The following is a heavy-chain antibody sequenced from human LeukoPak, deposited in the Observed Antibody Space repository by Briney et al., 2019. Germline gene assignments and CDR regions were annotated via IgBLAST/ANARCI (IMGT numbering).Heavy chain of an antibody. Sequence: GGSLRLSCAVSGCVFSNYAMNWVRQAPGKGLEWVSGISGSGGVTYYADSVKGRFTISRDNSKNTLYLQMSSLRAEDTAVYYCAKGDGDYDGEGYWGQGTLVTVSS. CDR3: AKGDGDYDGEGY. CDR1: GCVFSNYA. CDR2: ISGSGGVT. V-gene: IGHV3-23*01. J-gene: IGHJ4*02. D-gene: IGHD4-17*01.